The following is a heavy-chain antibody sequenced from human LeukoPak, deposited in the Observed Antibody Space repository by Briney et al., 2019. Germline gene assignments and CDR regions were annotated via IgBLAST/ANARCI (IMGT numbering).Heavy chain of an antibody. Sequence: SETLSLTCTVSGYSISSGYYWGWIRQPPGKGLEWIGSIHHSGSTNYNPSLKSRVTISLDTSKNQFSLKLSSVTAADTAVYYCARRPHDYGDYGAFDIWGQGTMVTVSS. V-gene: IGHV4-38-2*02. J-gene: IGHJ3*02. CDR3: ARRPHDYGDYGAFDI. CDR1: GYSISSGYY. D-gene: IGHD4-17*01. CDR2: IHHSGST.